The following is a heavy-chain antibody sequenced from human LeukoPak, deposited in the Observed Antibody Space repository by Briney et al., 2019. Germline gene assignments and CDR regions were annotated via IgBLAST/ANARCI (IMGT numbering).Heavy chain of an antibody. CDR1: GYFISSGYY. D-gene: IGHD3-10*01. J-gene: IGHJ5*02. CDR3: ARSGWFGWFDP. Sequence: PSETLSLTRAVSGYFISSGYYWGWIRPPPGKGLEWIGSIYHSGSTYYNPSLKSRVTISVDTSKNQFSLKLSSVTAADTAVYYCARSGWFGWFDPWGQGTLVTVSS. CDR2: IYHSGST. V-gene: IGHV4-38-2*01.